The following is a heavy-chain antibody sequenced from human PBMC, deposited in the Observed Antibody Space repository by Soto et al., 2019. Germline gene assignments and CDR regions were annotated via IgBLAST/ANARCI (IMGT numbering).Heavy chain of an antibody. Sequence: SETLSLTCTVSGGSINDNNYYWAWIRQPPGRGLAWIGSIYYDGGTYYNPSLKSRVSISVDTSKNHFSLKLSSVTAVDTAVYYCAKVVVAATRHTDFDSWGQGTLVTVSS. V-gene: IGHV4-39*02. CDR3: AKVVVAATRHTDFDS. CDR2: IYYDGGT. D-gene: IGHD2-15*01. J-gene: IGHJ4*02. CDR1: GGSINDNNYY.